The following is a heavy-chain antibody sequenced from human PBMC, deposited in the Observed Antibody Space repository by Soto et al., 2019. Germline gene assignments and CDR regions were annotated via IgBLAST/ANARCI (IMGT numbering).Heavy chain of an antibody. J-gene: IGHJ4*02. D-gene: IGHD1-26*01. CDR1: GYSFAGYW. CDR3: ARQIYESDSGPHCQYYLDS. Sequence: PGESLKISCKGSGYSFAGYWITWVRQMPGKGLEWMGRIDPSDSQTYYSPSFRGHVTISAAKSITTVFLQWSSLRASDTAMYYCARQIYESDSGPHCQYYLDSWGQGTLVTVSA. CDR2: IDPSDSQT. V-gene: IGHV5-10-1*01.